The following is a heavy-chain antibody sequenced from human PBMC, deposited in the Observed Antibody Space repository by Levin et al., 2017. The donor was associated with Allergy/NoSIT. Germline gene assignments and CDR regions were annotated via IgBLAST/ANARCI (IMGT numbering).Heavy chain of an antibody. CDR3: AREEDSSSWYDAIRFFDY. V-gene: IGHV3-7*01. J-gene: IGHJ4*02. Sequence: GGSLRLSCAASGFTFSSYWMSWVRQAPGKGLEWVANIKQDGSEKYYVDSVKGRFTISRDNAKNSLYLQMNSLRAEDTAVYYCAREEDSSSWYDAIRFFDYWGQGTLVTVSS. D-gene: IGHD6-13*01. CDR2: IKQDGSEK. CDR1: GFTFSSYW.